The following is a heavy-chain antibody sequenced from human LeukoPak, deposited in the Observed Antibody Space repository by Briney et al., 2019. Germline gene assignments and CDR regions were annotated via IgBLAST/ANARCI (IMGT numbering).Heavy chain of an antibody. V-gene: IGHV3-23*01. J-gene: IGHJ4*02. D-gene: IGHD3-10*01. CDR3: VKGYSYFTRGSHYDY. CDR2: ICGSGDST. Sequence: GGALRLSCAASGFTFDHYAMSWVRQAPGKGLEWVSAICGSGDSTYYTESVKGRFTMSRDNSKNTLYLQMNSLRAEDTAVYYCVKGYSYFTRGSHYDYGGQGTLVAVSS. CDR1: GFTFDHYA.